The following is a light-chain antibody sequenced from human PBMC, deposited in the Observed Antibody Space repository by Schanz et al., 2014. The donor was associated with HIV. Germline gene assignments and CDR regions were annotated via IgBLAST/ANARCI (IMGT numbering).Light chain of an antibody. V-gene: IGKV1-5*03. J-gene: IGKJ1*01. CDR1: QNIGNW. CDR2: QAS. CDR3: QQYDRSSWT. Sequence: DIQMTQSPSTLSASVGDRVTITCRASQNIGNWLTWYQQKPGKAPNLLIYQASTLEIGVSSRFSGSGSGTEFTLTISSLQPDDFATYYCQQYDRSSWTFGLGTKVETK.